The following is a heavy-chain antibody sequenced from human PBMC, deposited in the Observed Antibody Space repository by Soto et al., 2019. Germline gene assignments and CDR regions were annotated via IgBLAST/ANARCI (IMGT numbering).Heavy chain of an antibody. J-gene: IGHJ3*02. CDR2: ISSSSSYI. D-gene: IGHD6-6*01. Sequence: GGSLRLYCSASRFTFSSYSMNWARQAPRKGLERVSPISSSSSYIYYADSVKGRFTTSRDNAKNSLYLQMNSLRAEDTAVYYGARIQLGYDAFDIWGQGTMVTVSS. CDR1: RFTFSSYS. CDR3: ARIQLGYDAFDI. V-gene: IGHV3-21*01.